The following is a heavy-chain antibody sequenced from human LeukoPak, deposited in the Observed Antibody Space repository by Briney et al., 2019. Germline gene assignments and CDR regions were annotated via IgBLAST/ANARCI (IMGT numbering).Heavy chain of an antibody. D-gene: IGHD1-1*01. CDR2: IYHSGST. CDR3: ARDRTVAVDTGFYYYGMDV. V-gene: IGHV4-59*13. J-gene: IGHJ6*04. CDR1: GGSIRSYH. Sequence: PSETLSLTCTVSGGSIRSYHWSWIRQPPGKGLEWIGYIYHSGSTNYNPSLKSRVTIPVDTSKNQFSLKLLSVTAADTAVYYCARDRTVAVDTGFYYYGMDVWGKGTTVTVSS.